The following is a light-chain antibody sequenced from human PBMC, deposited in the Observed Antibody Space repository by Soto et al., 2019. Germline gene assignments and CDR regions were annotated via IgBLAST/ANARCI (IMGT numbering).Light chain of an antibody. CDR2: GAS. J-gene: IGKJ5*01. CDR3: KQYGGSPIT. Sequence: IVFTPSPGTVSLSPGERVPLSCRASQSVTTRLAWYQHKPGQAPTLLMSGASNRASGVPVRFSGSGSGTDFTLTITRMETEDLALYYCKQYGGSPITFGIGPRREIK. V-gene: IGKV3-20*01. CDR1: QSVTTR.